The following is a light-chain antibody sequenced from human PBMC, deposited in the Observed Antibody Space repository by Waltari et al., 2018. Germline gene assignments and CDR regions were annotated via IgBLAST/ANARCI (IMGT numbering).Light chain of an antibody. CDR2: DAS. J-gene: IGKJ5*01. CDR3: QQYDNLPSIT. Sequence: DIQMTQSPSSLSASVGDRVTITCQASQDISNYLNWYQQKPGKAPKLLIYDASNLETVVPSRFSGSGSGTDFTFTICSLQPEDIATYYCQQYDNLPSITFGQGTRLEIK. V-gene: IGKV1-33*01. CDR1: QDISNY.